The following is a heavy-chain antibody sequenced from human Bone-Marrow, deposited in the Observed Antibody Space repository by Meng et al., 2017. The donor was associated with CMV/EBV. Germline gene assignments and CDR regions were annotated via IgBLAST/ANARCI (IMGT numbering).Heavy chain of an antibody. CDR2: IGGSRSSI. D-gene: IGHD2-21*01. CDR3: AKRIAFWYFDL. V-gene: IGHV3-23*01. CDR1: GFTFTSYA. J-gene: IGHJ2*01. Sequence: CAASGFTFTSYAMTWVRQYPGKGLAWVASIGGSRSSISYADSVKGRFTISRDNSKNTLYLQMNSLRAEDTAVYYCAKRIAFWYFDLWGRGTLVTVSS.